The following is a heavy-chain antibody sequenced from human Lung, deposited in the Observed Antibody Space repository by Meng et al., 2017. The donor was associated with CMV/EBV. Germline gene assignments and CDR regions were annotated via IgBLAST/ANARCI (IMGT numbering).Heavy chain of an antibody. J-gene: IGHJ4*02. Sequence: QAQLQESGPGLVKPSQTLSLTCTVFGGSISSGDYYWSWIRQPPGKGLEWIGYIYYSGSTYYNPSLKSRVTISVDTSKNQFSLKLSSVTAADTAVYYCARDRTTGRYFDYWGQGTLVTVSS. V-gene: IGHV4-30-4*01. D-gene: IGHD4-11*01. CDR2: IYYSGST. CDR1: GGSISSGDYY. CDR3: ARDRTTGRYFDY.